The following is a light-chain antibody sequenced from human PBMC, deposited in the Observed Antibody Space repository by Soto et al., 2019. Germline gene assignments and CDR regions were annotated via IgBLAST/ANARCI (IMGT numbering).Light chain of an antibody. CDR2: AAS. CDR3: QHYNSYSEA. Sequence: AIQMTQSPSSLSASVGDRVTISCRASQGIRNDLAWYQQKPGKAPKLLIFAASNLQSGVPSRFSGSGSGTDFTLTISSLQPEDVATYYCQHYNSYSEAFSQGTKVDI. J-gene: IGKJ1*01. V-gene: IGKV1-6*01. CDR1: QGIRND.